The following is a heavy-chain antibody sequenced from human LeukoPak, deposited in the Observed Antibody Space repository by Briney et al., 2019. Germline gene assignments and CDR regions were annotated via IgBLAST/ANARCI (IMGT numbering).Heavy chain of an antibody. Sequence: PGGSLRLSCAASGFTFDDYGMSWVRQAPGKGLEWVSGINWNGGSTGYADSVKGRFTISRDNAKNSLYLQMNSLRAEDTALYYCAKDTQSSPLAVAGSMAPEGGVYWGQGTLVTASS. CDR2: INWNGGST. V-gene: IGHV3-20*04. J-gene: IGHJ4*02. CDR1: GFTFDDYG. CDR3: AKDTQSSPLAVAGSMAPEGGVY. D-gene: IGHD6-19*01.